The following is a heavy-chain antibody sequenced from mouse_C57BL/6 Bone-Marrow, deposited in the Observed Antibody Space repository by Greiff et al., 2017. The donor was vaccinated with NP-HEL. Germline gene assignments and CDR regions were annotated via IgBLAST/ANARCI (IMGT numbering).Heavy chain of an antibody. CDR1: GYTFTDYY. Sequence: EVKLQQSGPELVKPGASVKISCKASGYTFTDYYMNWVKQSHGKSLEWIGDINPNNGGTSYNQKFKGKATLTVDKSSSTAYMELRSLTSEDSAVYYCARANDYPDYWGQGTTLTVSS. V-gene: IGHV1-26*01. CDR2: INPNNGGT. CDR3: ARANDYPDY. J-gene: IGHJ2*01. D-gene: IGHD2-4*01.